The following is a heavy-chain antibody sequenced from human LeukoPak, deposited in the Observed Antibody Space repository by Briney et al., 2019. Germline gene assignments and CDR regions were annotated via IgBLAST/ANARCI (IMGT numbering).Heavy chain of an antibody. CDR1: GFTFSNYW. CDR3: ASRRLRGGAFDI. CDR2: IKPDGSEE. Sequence: GGSLRLSCASSGFTFSNYWMSWVRQAPGKGLEWVANIKPDGSEEYYVDSVKGRFSISRDNDKKSVYLQMNSLRAEDTAVYYCASRRLRGGAFDIWGQGTMVTVSS. D-gene: IGHD4-17*01. J-gene: IGHJ3*02. V-gene: IGHV3-7*01.